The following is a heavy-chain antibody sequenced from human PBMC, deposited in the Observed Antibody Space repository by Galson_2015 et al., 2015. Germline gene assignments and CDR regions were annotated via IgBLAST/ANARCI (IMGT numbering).Heavy chain of an antibody. CDR2: IIPILGIA. Sequence: SVKVSCKASGGTFSSYAISWVRQAPGQGLEWMGRIIPILGIANYAQKFQGRVTITADKSTSTAYMELSSLRSEDTAVYYCARADGGVVVPAVIALDYWGQGTLVTVSS. CDR3: ARADGGVVVPAVIALDY. D-gene: IGHD2-2*01. CDR1: GGTFSSYA. V-gene: IGHV1-69*04. J-gene: IGHJ4*02.